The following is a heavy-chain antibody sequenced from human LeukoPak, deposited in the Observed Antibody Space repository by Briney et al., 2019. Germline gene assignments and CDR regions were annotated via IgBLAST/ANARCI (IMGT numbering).Heavy chain of an antibody. CDR3: ACRDLTSTWSYP. CDR1: GYSFTSYW. Sequence: GESLKISCKVIGYSFTSYWIGWVRQMPGKGLEWMGVIFPGDSRTRYNPSFQGQVTISVDKSISTAYLQWVSLKASDTAMYYCACRDLTSTWSYPWGQGTLVTVSS. CDR2: IFPGDSRT. D-gene: IGHD2-2*01. J-gene: IGHJ5*02. V-gene: IGHV5-51*01.